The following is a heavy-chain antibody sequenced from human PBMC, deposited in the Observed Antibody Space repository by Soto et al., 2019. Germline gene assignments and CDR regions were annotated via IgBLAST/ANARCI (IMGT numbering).Heavy chain of an antibody. J-gene: IGHJ4*02. D-gene: IGHD2-2*01. Sequence: GGSLRLSCAASGFTFSSHSMNWVRQAPGKGLEWVAIISSSSNIYYEDSVEGRFTISRDNAQNTLYLQVNSLRAEDTAVYYCARDPSAYCSSTSCYLGRFDHWGQGALVTVSS. V-gene: IGHV3-21*01. CDR1: GFTFSSHS. CDR3: ARDPSAYCSSTSCYLGRFDH. CDR2: ISSSSNI.